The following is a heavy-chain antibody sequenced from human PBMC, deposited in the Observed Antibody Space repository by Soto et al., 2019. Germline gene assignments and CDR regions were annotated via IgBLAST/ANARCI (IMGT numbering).Heavy chain of an antibody. V-gene: IGHV1-3*01. CDR2: INAGNGNT. CDR1: GYTFTSYA. CDR3: ARESITTVTHPANYYYYGMDV. Sequence: QVQLVQSGAEVKKPGASVKVSCKASGYTFTSYAMHWVRQAPGQRLEWMGWINAGNGNTKYSQKFQGRVTITRDTSASTAYMELSSLRSEDTAVYYCARESITTVTHPANYYYYGMDVWGQGTTVTVSS. J-gene: IGHJ6*02. D-gene: IGHD4-17*01.